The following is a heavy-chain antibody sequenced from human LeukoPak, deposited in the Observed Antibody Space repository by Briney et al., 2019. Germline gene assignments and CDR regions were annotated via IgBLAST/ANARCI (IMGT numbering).Heavy chain of an antibody. CDR3: AKVPGYYDSSGYYFDY. Sequence: GGSLRLSCAASGFTFSSYAMSWVRQAPGKGLEWISAISSSGGSTYYADSVKGRFSISRDNSKNTLYLQMNSLRAEDTAVYYCAKVPGYYDSSGYYFDYWGQGTLVTVSS. CDR1: GFTFSSYA. D-gene: IGHD3-22*01. J-gene: IGHJ4*02. V-gene: IGHV3-23*01. CDR2: ISSSGGST.